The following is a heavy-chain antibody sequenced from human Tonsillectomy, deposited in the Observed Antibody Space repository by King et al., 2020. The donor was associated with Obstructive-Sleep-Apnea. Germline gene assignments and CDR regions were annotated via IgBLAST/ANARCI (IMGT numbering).Heavy chain of an antibody. CDR2: IYPGDSDT. CDR3: ARPRIVGATRDAFDI. CDR1: GYSVTSYW. J-gene: IGHJ3*02. D-gene: IGHD1-26*01. Sequence: DVQLVESGAEVKKPGESLKISCKGSGYSVTSYWIGWVRQMPGKGLEWMGIIYPGDSDTRYSPSFHGQVTISADKSISTAYLQWSSLKASDTAMYYCARPRIVGATRDAFDIWGQGAMVTVSS. V-gene: IGHV5-51*01.